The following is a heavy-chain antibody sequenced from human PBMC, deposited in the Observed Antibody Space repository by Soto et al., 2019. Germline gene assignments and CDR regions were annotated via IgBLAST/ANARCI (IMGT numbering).Heavy chain of an antibody. CDR1: GYSFTSYW. Sequence: GESLKISCKGSGYSFTSYWISWVRQMPGKGLEWMGRIDPSDSYTNYSPSFQGHVTISADKSISTAYLQWSSLRASDSAMYLCTRGPYYYESSGYRDGWGQGTLVPVSS. CDR3: TRGPYYYESSGYRDG. CDR2: IDPSDSYT. V-gene: IGHV5-10-1*01. J-gene: IGHJ4*02. D-gene: IGHD3-22*01.